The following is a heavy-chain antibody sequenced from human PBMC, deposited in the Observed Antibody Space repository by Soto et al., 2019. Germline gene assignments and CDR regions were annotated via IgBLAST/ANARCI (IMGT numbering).Heavy chain of an antibody. V-gene: IGHV1-46*01. Sequence: ASVKFSCKASGYTLTTFYMHWVRQAPGQGPEWMGVINPNGGSTTYAQKFQGRLTMTRDTSTSTVYMELSSLRSEDTAVYYCAREEYSSSSSRFGGFDPWGQGTLVTVSS. J-gene: IGHJ5*02. CDR1: GYTLTTFY. CDR3: AREEYSSSSSRFGGFDP. CDR2: INPNGGST. D-gene: IGHD6-6*01.